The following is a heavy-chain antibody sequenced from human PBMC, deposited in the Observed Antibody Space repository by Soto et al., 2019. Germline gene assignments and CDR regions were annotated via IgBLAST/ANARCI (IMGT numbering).Heavy chain of an antibody. CDR1: GFTFISYA. CDR3: ARAKGYCSGGSCYSYFDY. D-gene: IGHD2-15*01. J-gene: IGHJ4*02. V-gene: IGHV3-64*02. CDR2: ISSNGGST. Sequence: PGGALRLSCAASGFTFISYAMHWVRQAPGKGLECVSAISSNGGSTYYADSVKGRFTISRDNSKNTLYLQMGSLRAEDMAVYYCARAKGYCSGGSCYSYFDYWGQGTLVTVSS.